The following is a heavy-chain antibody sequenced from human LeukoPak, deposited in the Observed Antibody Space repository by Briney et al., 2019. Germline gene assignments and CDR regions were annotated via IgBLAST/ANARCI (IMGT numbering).Heavy chain of an antibody. V-gene: IGHV3-7*01. CDR3: ASGQGGY. Sequence: PGGSLRLSCAASGFTFSRYWMSWVRQAPGKGLEWVANIKQDGSEKYYVDSVKGRFTISRDNAKNSLYLQMNSLRAEDTAVYYCASGQGGYWGQGTLVTVSS. CDR1: GFTFSRYW. CDR2: IKQDGSEK. J-gene: IGHJ4*02.